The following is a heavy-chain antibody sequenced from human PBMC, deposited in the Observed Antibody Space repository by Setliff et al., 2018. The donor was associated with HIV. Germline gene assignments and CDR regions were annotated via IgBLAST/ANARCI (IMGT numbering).Heavy chain of an antibody. CDR1: GITVSGIY. Sequence: GGSLRLSCVASGITVSGIYMSWVRQAPGKGPEWVSYITGSGDTIYYADSVKGRFTMSRDNAKDPVYLQMNTLRVEDTAVYYCAREATPRHSSGWVYFDYWGQGMMVTVSS. CDR2: ITGSGDTI. J-gene: IGHJ4*02. D-gene: IGHD6-19*01. V-gene: IGHV3-11*04. CDR3: AREATPRHSSGWVYFDY.